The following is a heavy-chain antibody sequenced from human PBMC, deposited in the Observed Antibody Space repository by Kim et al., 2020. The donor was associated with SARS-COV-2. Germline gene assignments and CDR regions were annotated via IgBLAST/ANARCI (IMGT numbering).Heavy chain of an antibody. Sequence: GGSLRLSCAASGFTFSSYAMSWVRQAPGKGLEWVSVIYSGGSSTYYADSVKGRFTISRDNSKNTLYLQMNSLRAEDTAVYYCAKGRGSYRGSIDYWGQGTLVTVSS. J-gene: IGHJ4*02. D-gene: IGHD1-26*01. CDR3: AKGRGSYRGSIDY. V-gene: IGHV3-23*03. CDR2: IYSGGSST. CDR1: GFTFSSYA.